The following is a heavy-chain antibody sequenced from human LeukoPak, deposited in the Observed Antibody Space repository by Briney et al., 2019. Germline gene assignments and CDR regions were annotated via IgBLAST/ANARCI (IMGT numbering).Heavy chain of an antibody. V-gene: IGHV3-74*01. CDR3: AKDRGVVVPAALDY. D-gene: IGHD2-2*01. CDR2: ISSDGTYT. J-gene: IGHJ4*02. Sequence: GGSLRLSCAASGFTFSSHLMHWVRQAPGKGLVWVSRISSDGTYTNYADSVRGRFTISRDNAKNTLYLQMNSLRAEDTAVYYCAKDRGVVVPAALDYWGQGTLVTVSS. CDR1: GFTFSSHL.